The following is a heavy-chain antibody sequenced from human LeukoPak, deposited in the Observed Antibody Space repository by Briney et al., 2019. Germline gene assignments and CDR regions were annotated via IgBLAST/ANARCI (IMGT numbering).Heavy chain of an antibody. CDR2: IYTSGST. J-gene: IGHJ5*02. Sequence: SETLSLTCTVSGGSISSYYWSWIRQPAGKGLEWIGRIYTSGSTNYNPSLKSRVTISVDKSKNQFSLKLSSVTAADTAVYYCARGGIAVAGGPNWFDPWGQGTLVTVSS. V-gene: IGHV4-4*07. CDR1: GGSISSYY. CDR3: ARGGIAVAGGPNWFDP. D-gene: IGHD6-19*01.